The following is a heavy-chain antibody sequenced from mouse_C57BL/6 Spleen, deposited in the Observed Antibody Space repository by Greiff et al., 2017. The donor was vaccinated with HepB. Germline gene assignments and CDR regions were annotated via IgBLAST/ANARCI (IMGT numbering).Heavy chain of an antibody. V-gene: IGHV1-81*01. CDR1: GYTFTSYG. CDR2: IYPRSGNT. CDR3: ARIRDERFAY. J-gene: IGHJ3*01. D-gene: IGHD3-2*02. Sequence: QVQLKESGAELARPGASVKLSCKASGYTFTSYGISWVKQRTGQGLEWIGEIYPRSGNTYYNEKFKGKATLTADKSSSTAYMELRSLTSEDSAVYFCARIRDERFAYWGQGTLVTVSA.